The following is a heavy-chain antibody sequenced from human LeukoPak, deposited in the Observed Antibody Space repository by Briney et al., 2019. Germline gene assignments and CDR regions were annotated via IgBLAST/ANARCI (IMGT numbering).Heavy chain of an antibody. V-gene: IGHV3-7*04. J-gene: IGHJ4*02. Sequence: GGSLRLSCAASGFYFSSYWMSWVRQAPEKGLEWVANIKQDGSEKYYVDSVKGRFTISRDNTKNSLYLQMNSLRAEDTAVYYCARFWYGSGSYRVFDYWGQGTLVTVSS. CDR3: ARFWYGSGSYRVFDY. D-gene: IGHD3-10*01. CDR1: GFYFSSYW. CDR2: IKQDGSEK.